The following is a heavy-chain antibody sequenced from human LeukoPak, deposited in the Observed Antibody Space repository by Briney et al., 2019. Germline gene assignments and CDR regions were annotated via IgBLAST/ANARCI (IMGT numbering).Heavy chain of an antibody. CDR3: ARDNRGVLLMVYAMIDY. J-gene: IGHJ4*02. V-gene: IGHV3-21*01. CDR1: GFTFSSYS. D-gene: IGHD2-8*01. Sequence: PGGSLRLSCAASGFTFSSYSMNWVRQAPGKGLEWVSSISSSSSYIYYADSVKGRFTISRDNAKNSLYLQMNSLRAEDTAVYYCARDNRGVLLMVYAMIDYWGQGTLVTVSS. CDR2: ISSSSSYI.